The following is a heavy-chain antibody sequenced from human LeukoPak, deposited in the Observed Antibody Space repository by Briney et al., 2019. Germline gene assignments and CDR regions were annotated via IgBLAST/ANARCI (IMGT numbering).Heavy chain of an antibody. Sequence: ASVKVSCKASGYTFTSYYMHWVRQAPGQGLEWMGIINPSGGSTSYAQKFQGRVTMTRDTSTSTVYMELSSLRSEDTAVYYCARALPGWYRDNWFDPWGQGTLVTVSS. J-gene: IGHJ5*01. CDR1: GYTFTSYY. V-gene: IGHV1-46*01. CDR3: ARALPGWYRDNWFDP. CDR2: INPSGGST. D-gene: IGHD6-19*01.